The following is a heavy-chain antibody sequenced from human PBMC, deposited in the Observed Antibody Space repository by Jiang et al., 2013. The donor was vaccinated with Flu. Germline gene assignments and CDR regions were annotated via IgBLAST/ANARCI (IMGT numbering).Heavy chain of an antibody. CDR1: GYSFTSYW. Sequence: GAEVKKPGESLKISCKGSGYSFTSYWIGWVRQMPGKGLEWMGIIYPGDSDTRYSPSFQGQVTISADKSISTAYLQWSSLKASDTAMYYCARLTSSGWYSDYYYGMDVWGQGTTVTVSS. V-gene: IGHV5-51*01. CDR3: ARLTSSGWYSDYYYGMDV. CDR2: IYPGDSDT. D-gene: IGHD6-19*01. J-gene: IGHJ6*02.